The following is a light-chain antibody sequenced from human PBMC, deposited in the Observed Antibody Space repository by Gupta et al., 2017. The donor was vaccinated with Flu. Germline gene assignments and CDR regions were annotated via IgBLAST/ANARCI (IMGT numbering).Light chain of an antibody. CDR1: NIGGKT. V-gene: IGLV3-21*02. Sequence: VSVVPGETARISCGGNNIGGKTVHWYQQRPGQAPVLVLFDNRDRPSGIPERISGSSSANTATLTITRVEAGDEADYFCPVWENTGIFGGAT. CDR3: PVWENTGI. CDR2: DNR. J-gene: IGLJ2*01.